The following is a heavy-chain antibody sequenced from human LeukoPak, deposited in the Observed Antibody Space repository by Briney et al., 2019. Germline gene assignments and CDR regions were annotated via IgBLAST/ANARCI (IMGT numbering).Heavy chain of an antibody. CDR3: ARDSGRYYYDSSGYYYDY. CDR2: ISAYNGNT. J-gene: IGHJ4*02. Sequence: ASVKVSCKASGYTFTSYGISWVRQAPGQGLEWMGWISAYNGNTNYAQKLQGRVTMTTDTSTSTAYMELRSLRSDDTAVYYCARDSGRYYYDSSGYYYDYWGQGTLVTVSS. CDR1: GYTFTSYG. V-gene: IGHV1-18*01. D-gene: IGHD3-22*01.